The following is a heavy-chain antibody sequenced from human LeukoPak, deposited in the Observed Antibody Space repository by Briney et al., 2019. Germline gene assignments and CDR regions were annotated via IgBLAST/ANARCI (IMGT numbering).Heavy chain of an antibody. J-gene: IGHJ4*02. V-gene: IGHV1-69*13. CDR2: IIPIFGTA. Sequence: SVKVSCKASGGTFSSYAISWVRQAPGQGLEWMGGIIPIFGTANYAQKFQGRVTITADESTSTAYMELSSLRSEDTAVYYCARDPRDGYNPPFDYWGQGTLVTVSS. CDR1: GGTFSSYA. D-gene: IGHD5-24*01. CDR3: ARDPRDGYNPPFDY.